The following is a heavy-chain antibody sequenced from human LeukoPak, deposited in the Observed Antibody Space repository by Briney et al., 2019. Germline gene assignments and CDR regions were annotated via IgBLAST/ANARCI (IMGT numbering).Heavy chain of an antibody. Sequence: GRPLRLSRGASGFSFSTFPMHWVPHPPDKRLECVAVISSDGSREIYAESVKGRFTSSRDNSKNTLYLRMNNLTPEDTAVYYCAKGLHTSSWYGNWFDPWGQGTLVTVSS. CDR1: GFSFSTFP. J-gene: IGHJ5*02. V-gene: IGHV3-30*18. CDR3: AKGLHTSSWYGNWFDP. D-gene: IGHD2-15*01. CDR2: ISSDGSRE.